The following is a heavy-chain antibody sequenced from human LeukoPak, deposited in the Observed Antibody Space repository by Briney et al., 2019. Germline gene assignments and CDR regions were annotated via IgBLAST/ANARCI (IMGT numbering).Heavy chain of an antibody. J-gene: IGHJ6*03. V-gene: IGHV3-74*01. CDR2: INSDGSST. D-gene: IGHD6-19*01. CDR1: GFTFSSYW. CDR3: ARAGGKVAGIVLYYYYYMDV. Sequence: PGGSLRLSCAASGFTFSSYWMHWVRQAPGKGLVWVSRINSDGSSTSYADSVKGRFTISRDNAKNTLYLQMNSLRAEDTAVYYCARAGGKVAGIVLYYYYYMDVWGKGTTVTVSS.